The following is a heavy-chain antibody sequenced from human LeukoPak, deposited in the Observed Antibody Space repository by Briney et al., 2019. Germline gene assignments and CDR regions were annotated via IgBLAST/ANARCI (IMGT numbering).Heavy chain of an antibody. V-gene: IGHV3-30-3*01. CDR3: ARDLAGEQWLERYVMDV. CDR2: ISYDGSNK. CDR1: GFTFSSYA. Sequence: PGGSLRLSCAASGFTFSSYAMHWVRQAPGKGLEWVAVISYDGSNKYYADSVKGRFTISRDNSKNTLYLQMNSLRAEDTAVYYCARDLAGEQWLERYVMDVWGQGTTVTVSS. J-gene: IGHJ6*02. D-gene: IGHD6-19*01.